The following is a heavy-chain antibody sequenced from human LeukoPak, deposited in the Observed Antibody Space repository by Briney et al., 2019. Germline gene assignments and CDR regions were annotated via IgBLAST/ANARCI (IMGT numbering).Heavy chain of an antibody. Sequence: PSETLSLTCSVSGGSLSTYYWTWTRQPPGKGLEWIGYIHQSGTTEFNPSLKSRVTMSLDTSRNQFSLRMSTVTAADTAVYYCSREQHIIGGSGWFGMDVWGHGTTVTVSS. D-gene: IGHD6-19*01. J-gene: IGHJ6*02. V-gene: IGHV4-59*12. CDR1: GGSLSTYY. CDR2: IHQSGTT. CDR3: SREQHIIGGSGWFGMDV.